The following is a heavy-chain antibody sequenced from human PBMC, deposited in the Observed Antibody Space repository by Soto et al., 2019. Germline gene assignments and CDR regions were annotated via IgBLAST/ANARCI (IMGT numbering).Heavy chain of an antibody. D-gene: IGHD3-10*01. CDR3: AREDGLWFGQLLGYYYGLDV. J-gene: IGHJ6*02. CDR2: IIPIFGTA. Sequence: SVKVSCKASGGTFSSYAISWVRQAPGQGLEWMGGIIPIFGTANYAQKFQGRVTITADKSTSTAYMELSSLRSEDTAVYYCAREDGLWFGQLLGYYYGLDVWGQGTTVTVSS. V-gene: IGHV1-69*06. CDR1: GGTFSSYA.